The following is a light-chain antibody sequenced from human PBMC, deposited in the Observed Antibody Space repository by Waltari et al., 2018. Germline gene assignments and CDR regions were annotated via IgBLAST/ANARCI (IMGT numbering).Light chain of an antibody. CDR3: QKYDFLPAT. CDR2: HTS. J-gene: IGKJ1*01. V-gene: IGKV3-20*01. CDR1: QGFGKY. Sequence: EIVLTQSPGTLSLSPGERATLSCRPSQGFGKYLAWHQQRPGQPPRLLLYHTSIRSTGIPDRFSGSGYGTDFSLTISRLEPEDFAVYYCQKYDFLPATFGQGTTVEIK.